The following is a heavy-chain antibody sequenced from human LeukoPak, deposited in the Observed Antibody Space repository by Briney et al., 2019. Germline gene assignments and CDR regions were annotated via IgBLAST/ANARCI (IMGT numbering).Heavy chain of an antibody. J-gene: IGHJ5*02. CDR3: ARDKLGLGELSLYDQ. CDR2: MNPNSGGT. V-gene: IGHV1-2*02. Sequence: GASVKVSFKASGYTLTGYYMHWVRQAPGQGLEWMGWMNPNSGGTKYAQTLQGRVTMTRDTSISTAYMELSRLRSDDTAMYYCARDKLGLGELSLYDQWGQGTLVTVFS. D-gene: IGHD3-16*02. CDR1: GYTLTGYY.